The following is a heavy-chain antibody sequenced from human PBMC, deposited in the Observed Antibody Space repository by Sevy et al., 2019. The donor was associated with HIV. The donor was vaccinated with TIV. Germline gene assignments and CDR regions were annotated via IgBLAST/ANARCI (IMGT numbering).Heavy chain of an antibody. CDR3: ATTKDYYDSSGCPFDY. CDR2: FDPEHGET. D-gene: IGHD3-22*01. V-gene: IGHV1-24*01. CDR1: GYTLTGLS. J-gene: IGHJ4*02. Sequence: ASVKVSCKVSGYTLTGLSMHWVRQAPGKGLEWMGSFDPEHGETIYAQNFQGRVTMTEDTSTDTAYMELSSLRSEDTAVYFCATTKDYYDSSGCPFDYWDQGTLVTVSS.